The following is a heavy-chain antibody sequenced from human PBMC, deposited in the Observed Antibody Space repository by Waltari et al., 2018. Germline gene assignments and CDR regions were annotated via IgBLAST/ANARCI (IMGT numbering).Heavy chain of an antibody. Sequence: QVQLQESGPGLVKPSETLSLTCAVSGYSISSGYYWGWIRQPPGKGLEWIGSIYHSGSTYYNPSLKSRVTISVDTSKNQFSLKLSSVTAADTAVYYCATTMGANDAFDIWGQGTMVTVSS. D-gene: IGHD1-26*01. CDR1: GYSISSGYY. CDR2: IYHSGST. V-gene: IGHV4-38-2*01. J-gene: IGHJ3*02. CDR3: ATTMGANDAFDI.